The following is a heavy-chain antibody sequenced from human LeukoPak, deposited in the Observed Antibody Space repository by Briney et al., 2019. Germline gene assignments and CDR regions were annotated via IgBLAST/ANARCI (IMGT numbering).Heavy chain of an antibody. J-gene: IGHJ4*02. CDR1: GGSITSYY. D-gene: IGHD3-3*01. V-gene: IGHV4-59*01. CDR2: IYYSGST. CDR3: ARDGDITIFGVVISYFDY. Sequence: PSETLSLTCTVSGGSITSYYWSWIRHPPGQGLEWIGYIYYSGSTNYNSSLKSRVTISVDTSTNQFSLKLSSVTAADTAVYYCARDGDITIFGVVISYFDYWGQGTLVTVSS.